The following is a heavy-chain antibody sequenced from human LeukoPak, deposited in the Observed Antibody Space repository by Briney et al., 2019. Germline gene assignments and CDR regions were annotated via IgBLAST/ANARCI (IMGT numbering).Heavy chain of an antibody. D-gene: IGHD2-21*02. J-gene: IGHJ4*02. CDR1: VGTFRSYA. V-gene: IGHV1-69*13. CDR2: IIPIFVTH. Sequence: ASVKVSCKDSVGTFRSYAINWVRPAPRQGLGWMGGIIPIFVTHTYAQTFKGRVTITADESTSPAYMELSTLGPKDPAGNHCAREGLGYCGGDCWYYFDYWGQGTPVTVSS. CDR3: AREGLGYCGGDCWYYFDY.